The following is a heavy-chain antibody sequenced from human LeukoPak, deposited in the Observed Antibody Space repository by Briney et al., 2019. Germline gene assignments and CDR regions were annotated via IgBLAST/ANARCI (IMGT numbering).Heavy chain of an antibody. CDR3: ARSLRDAFDI. J-gene: IGHJ3*02. V-gene: IGHV3-21*06. CDR1: GFTFSSYT. CDR2: LSGTVRYI. Sequence: GGSLRLSCAASGFTFSSYTMNWVRQAPGKGLEWFSSLSGTVRYISYASLMKGPFTISRDNAKNSLYLQMNSLTAEHTAVYYCARSLRDAFDIWGQGTLVTVSS.